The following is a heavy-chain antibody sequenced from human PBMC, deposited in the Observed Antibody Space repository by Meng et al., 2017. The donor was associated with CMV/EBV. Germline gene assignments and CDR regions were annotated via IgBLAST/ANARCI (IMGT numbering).Heavy chain of an antibody. D-gene: IGHD2-21*01. V-gene: IGHV4-34*01. CDR1: GGSFSGYY. J-gene: IGHJ5*02. Sequence: SQTRSLTGAVYGGSFSGYYWSWIRQPPGKGLEWIGEINHSGSTNYNPSLKSRVTISVDTSKNQFSLKLSSVTAADTAVYYCARRGSIHGWFDPWGQGTLVTVSS. CDR2: INHSGST. CDR3: ARRGSIHGWFDP.